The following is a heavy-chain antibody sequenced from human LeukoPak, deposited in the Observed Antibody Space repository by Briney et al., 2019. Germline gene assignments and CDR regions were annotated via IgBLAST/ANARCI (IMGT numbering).Heavy chain of an antibody. CDR1: GYTFTSYY. D-gene: IGHD3-22*01. V-gene: IGHV1-46*01. J-gene: IGHJ5*02. CDR2: INPNDGST. Sequence: ASVKVSCKASGYTFTSYYMHWVRQAPGQGLEWMGIINPNDGSTSYAQKFQGRVTMTRDTSTSTVYMELSSLRSEDTAVYYCARTRRYYYDSDPGGQGTLVTVSS. CDR3: ARTRRYYYDSDP.